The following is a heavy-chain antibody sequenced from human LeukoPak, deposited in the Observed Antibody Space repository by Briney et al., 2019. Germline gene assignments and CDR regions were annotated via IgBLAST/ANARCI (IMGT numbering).Heavy chain of an antibody. V-gene: IGHV3-74*01. Sequence: GGSLRLSCAASGFTFSSYWMHWVRQRPGKGLVWVSRIHLDGRTTNYADSVKGRFTISRDNAKNTLSLEMNSLRPEDTAVYYCARGGNPSDYWGQGTLVSVSS. CDR2: IHLDGRTT. CDR1: GFTFSSYW. J-gene: IGHJ4*02. CDR3: ARGGNPSDY. D-gene: IGHD1-14*01.